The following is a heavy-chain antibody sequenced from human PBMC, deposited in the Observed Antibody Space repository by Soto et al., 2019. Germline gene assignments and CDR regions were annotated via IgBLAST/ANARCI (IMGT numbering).Heavy chain of an antibody. V-gene: IGHV1-69*01. Sequence: QVQLVQSGAEVKKPGSSVKVSCKASGGTFSSYAISWVRQAPGQGLEWMGGIIPIFGTANYAQKFQGRVTITADESTSTAYMELSSLGSEDTAVYYCARAISKQTDYYGSGSYYSFDYWGQGTLVTVSS. D-gene: IGHD3-10*01. CDR3: ARAISKQTDYYGSGSYYSFDY. CDR1: GGTFSSYA. CDR2: IIPIFGTA. J-gene: IGHJ4*02.